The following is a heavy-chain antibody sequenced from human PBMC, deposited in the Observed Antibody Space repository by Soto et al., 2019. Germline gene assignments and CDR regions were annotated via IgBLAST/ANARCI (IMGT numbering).Heavy chain of an antibody. CDR3: ALGVTLGYYYTDV. CDR2: IIPILGIA. J-gene: IGHJ6*03. V-gene: IGHV1-69*02. Sequence: QVQLVQSGAEVKKPGSSVKVSCKASGGTFSSYTISWVRQAPGQGLEWMGRIIPILGIANYAQKFQGRVTITADKSTSTAYMELSSLRSEDTAVYYCALGVTLGYYYTDVWGKGTTVTVSS. CDR1: GGTFSSYT. D-gene: IGHD3-3*01.